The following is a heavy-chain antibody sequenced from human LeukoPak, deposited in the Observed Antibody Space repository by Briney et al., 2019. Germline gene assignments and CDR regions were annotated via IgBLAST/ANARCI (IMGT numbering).Heavy chain of an antibody. V-gene: IGHV3-48*04. J-gene: IGHJ4*02. D-gene: IGHD6-19*01. CDR1: GFTCSTYT. CDR3: ATVSGSGWDRIGLDY. Sequence: PGRSLRLSCTASGFTCSTYTMNWVHQAPGKALEWVSYINSFSSTIFYADSVKGRFTISRDNAKNSLYLQMNRLTAEDTAVYYCATVSGSGWDRIGLDYWGQGILVSVSS. CDR2: INSFSSTI.